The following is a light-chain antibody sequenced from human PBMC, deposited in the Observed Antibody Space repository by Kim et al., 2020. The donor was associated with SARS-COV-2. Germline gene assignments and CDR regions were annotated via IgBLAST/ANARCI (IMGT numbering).Light chain of an antibody. CDR1: TSDVGGYNF. Sequence: GESVTRSCTGATSDVGGYNFVSWYQQHPGKAPKLIIFEVSQRPSGVPDRFSGSKSGNTASLTVSGLQAEDEADYYCSSYADNSNYVFGTGTKVTVL. CDR2: EVS. J-gene: IGLJ1*01. CDR3: SSYADNSNYV. V-gene: IGLV2-8*01.